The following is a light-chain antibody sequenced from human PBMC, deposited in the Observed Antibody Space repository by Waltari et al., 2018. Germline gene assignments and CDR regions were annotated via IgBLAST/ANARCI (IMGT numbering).Light chain of an antibody. CDR2: KAS. CDR3: QQYNSYSTWT. V-gene: IGKV1-5*03. CDR1: QSISSW. Sequence: DIQMTQSPSTLSASVGDRVTITCRAGQSISSWVAGYQQIPGKAPKLLIYKASSLESGVPSRFSGSGSGTEFTRTISSLQPDDFATYYCQQYNSYSTWTFGQGTKVEIK. J-gene: IGKJ1*01.